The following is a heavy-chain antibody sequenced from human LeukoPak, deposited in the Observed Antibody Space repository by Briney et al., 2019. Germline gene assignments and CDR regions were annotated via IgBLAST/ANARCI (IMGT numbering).Heavy chain of an antibody. CDR2: IYPSDSNT. Sequence: GESLKISCKGSGYSFINYWIGWVRQMPGEGLEWMGIIYPSDSNTRYSPPFQGQVTISADKSISTAYLQWSSLKASDTAMYYCVRRGYSYEYDAGDLWGQGTLVTVSP. D-gene: IGHD5-18*01. CDR1: GYSFINYW. V-gene: IGHV5-51*01. J-gene: IGHJ5*02. CDR3: VRRGYSYEYDAGDL.